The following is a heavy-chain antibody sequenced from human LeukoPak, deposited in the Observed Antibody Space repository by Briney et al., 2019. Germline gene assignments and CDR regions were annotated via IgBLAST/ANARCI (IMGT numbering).Heavy chain of an antibody. Sequence: GGSLRLSCAASGFTFSSYAMSWVRQAPGKGLEWVSAISGSGGSTYYADSVKGRFTISRDNSKNTLYLQMNSLRAEDAAVYYCAKDLRIVGATFGYWGQGTLVTVSS. J-gene: IGHJ4*02. CDR1: GFTFSSYA. V-gene: IGHV3-23*01. CDR3: AKDLRIVGATFGY. D-gene: IGHD1-26*01. CDR2: ISGSGGST.